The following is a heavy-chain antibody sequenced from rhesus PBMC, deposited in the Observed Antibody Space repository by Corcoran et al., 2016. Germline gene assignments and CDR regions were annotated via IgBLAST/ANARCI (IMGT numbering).Heavy chain of an antibody. D-gene: IGHD6-25*01. J-gene: IGHJ4*01. V-gene: IGHV3-118*01. CDR2: IRDKSSNYET. Sequence: EVQLVESGGGLVQPGGSLRRSCAASGFMFSSSSIHWVRKASGKGLEWVGRIRDKSSNYETGYAASVKGRLPISRDDSKDTAYLQMNGLKTEDTAVYYCRTAAATFDSWGQGILVTVSS. CDR1: GFMFSSSS. CDR3: RTAAATFDS.